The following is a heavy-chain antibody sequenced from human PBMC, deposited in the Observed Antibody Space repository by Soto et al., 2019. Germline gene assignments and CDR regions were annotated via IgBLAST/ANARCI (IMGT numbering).Heavy chain of an antibody. CDR2: ISAYNGNT. J-gene: IGHJ4*02. D-gene: IGHD6-13*01. CDR1: GYTFTSYG. Sequence: QVPLVQSGAEVKQPGASVKVSCKASGYTFTSYGITWVRQAPGQGLEWMGWISAYNGNTNYAQKLQGRVTMTTYTSTSTAYMELRSLRSDDTSVYYCARTDSRPQDFDYWGQGTLVTVSS. V-gene: IGHV1-18*01. CDR3: ARTDSRPQDFDY.